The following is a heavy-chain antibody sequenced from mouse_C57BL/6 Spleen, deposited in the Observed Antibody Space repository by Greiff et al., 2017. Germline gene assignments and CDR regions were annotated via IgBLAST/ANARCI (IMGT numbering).Heavy chain of an antibody. CDR2: IHPNSGST. D-gene: IGHD1-1*01. J-gene: IGHJ2*01. CDR3: ARDYGSSSYYFDY. CDR1: GYTFTSYW. V-gene: IGHV1-64*01. Sequence: QVQLQQPGAELVQPGASVKLSCKASGYTFTSYWMHWVKQRPGQGLEWIGMIHPNSGSTNYNEKFKSKATLTVDKSSSTAYMQLSSLTSEDSAVYYCARDYGSSSYYFDYWGQGTTLTVSS.